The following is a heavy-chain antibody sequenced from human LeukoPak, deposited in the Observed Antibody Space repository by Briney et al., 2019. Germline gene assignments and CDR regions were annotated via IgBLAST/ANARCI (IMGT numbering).Heavy chain of an antibody. V-gene: IGHV3-NL1*01. D-gene: IGHD3-22*01. CDR1: GFTFSSYG. Sequence: GGSLRLSCAASGFTFSSYGMHWVRQAPGKGLEWVSVIFSDGRTYYTDSVKGRFSMSKDDSENTVYLQMNYLRADDTALYYCARGGSMIRGANAFDIWGHGTMVTVSP. J-gene: IGHJ3*02. CDR2: IFSDGRT. CDR3: ARGGSMIRGANAFDI.